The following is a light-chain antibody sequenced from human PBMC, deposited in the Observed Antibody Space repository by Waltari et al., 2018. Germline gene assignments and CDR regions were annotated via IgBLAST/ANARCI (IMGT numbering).Light chain of an antibody. CDR3: SSYTSSSTFYV. V-gene: IGLV2-14*01. CDR2: DVS. Sequence: QSALTQPASGSGAPGQSITIPCTGTSSDVGGYNYVPCYQQHPGKAPKLMIYDVSKRPSGVSTRFAGSKSGNTASLTISGLQAEDEADYYCSSYTSSSTFYVFGTGTKVTVL. J-gene: IGLJ1*01. CDR1: SSDVGGYNY.